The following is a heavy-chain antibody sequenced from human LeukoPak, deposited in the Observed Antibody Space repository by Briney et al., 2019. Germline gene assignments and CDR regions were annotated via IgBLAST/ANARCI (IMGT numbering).Heavy chain of an antibody. V-gene: IGHV1-46*01. CDR2: INPSVGNA. J-gene: IGHJ4*02. D-gene: IGHD3-10*01. CDR3: ARGSFGGSGXPFDY. Sequence: GXSVTXSCKASGYTFTSYYVHWVRQAPGQGLEWMGLINPSVGNADYAQKFQGRVTMTRDMSTSTVYMDLNSLRSEDTAIYYCARGSFGGSGXPFDYWGQGTLVTVSS. CDR1: GYTFTSYY.